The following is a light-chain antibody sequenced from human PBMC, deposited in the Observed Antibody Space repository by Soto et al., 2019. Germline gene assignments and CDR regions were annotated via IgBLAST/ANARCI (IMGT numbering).Light chain of an antibody. CDR2: DVS. J-gene: IGLJ2*01. Sequence: QSALTQPASVSGSPGQSITISCTGTRSDIGAYNFVSWYQQHPGKAPKLMIYDVSIRPSGVSHRFSGSKSGNTASLTISGLQAEDEAAYYCSSYAGSSTLVVFGGGTKLTVL. V-gene: IGLV2-14*01. CDR1: RSDIGAYNF. CDR3: SSYAGSSTLVV.